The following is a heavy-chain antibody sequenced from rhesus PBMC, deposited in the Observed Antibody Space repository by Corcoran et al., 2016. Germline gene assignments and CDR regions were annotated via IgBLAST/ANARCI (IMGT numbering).Heavy chain of an antibody. V-gene: IGHV4-173*01. D-gene: IGHD3-3*01. CDR1: GGSISSNY. J-gene: IGHJ6*01. Sequence: QLQLQESGPGLVKPSETLSLTCAVSGGSISSNYWSWIRQPPGKGLEWIGSISGSGGSTDYNPSLKSRVTISTDTSKNQFSLKLSSVTAADTAVYYCARGAGIDNFWTGYYLHGLDSWGQGVVVTVSS. CDR2: ISGSGGST. CDR3: ARGAGIDNFWTGYYLHGLDS.